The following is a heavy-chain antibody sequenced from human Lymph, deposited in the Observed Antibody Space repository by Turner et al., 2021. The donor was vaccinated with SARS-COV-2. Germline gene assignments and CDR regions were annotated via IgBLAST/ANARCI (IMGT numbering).Heavy chain of an antibody. CDR3: AKNEMAMIAVVITLFDY. D-gene: IGHD3-22*01. V-gene: IGHV3-23*01. CDR2: ISGNGGST. CDR1: GFTFSSYA. J-gene: IGHJ4*02. Sequence: EVQLLESGGGLVQPGGSLVLPCAAFGFTFSSYAMGWARQVPGKGLEWVSVISGNGGSTYYADSVKGRFTISRDNSKNTVYLQMKSLRAEDTAVYYCAKNEMAMIAVVITLFDYWGQGTLVTVSS.